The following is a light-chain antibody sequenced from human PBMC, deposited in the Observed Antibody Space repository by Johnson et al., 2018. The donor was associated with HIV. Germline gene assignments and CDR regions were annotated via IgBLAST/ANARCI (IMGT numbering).Light chain of an antibody. CDR1: SSNIGNNY. CDR2: DNN. V-gene: IGLV1-51*01. CDR3: GTWDSSLRGYV. Sequence: QSALTQPPSVPAAPGQKVTISCSGSSSNIGNNYVSWYQQLPGTAPKLLIYDNNKRPSGIPDRFSATKSGPSATLGITGLQTGDEADYYCGTWDSSLRGYVFGTGTKVTVL. J-gene: IGLJ1*01.